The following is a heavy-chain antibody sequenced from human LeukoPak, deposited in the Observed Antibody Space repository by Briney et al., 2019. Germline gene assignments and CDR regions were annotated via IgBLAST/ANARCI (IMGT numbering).Heavy chain of an antibody. V-gene: IGHV3-53*01. CDR2: VYSDGST. D-gene: IGHD2-2*01. CDR1: GFTVSSSY. J-gene: IGHJ5*02. Sequence: GVSLRLSCAASGFTVSSSYVSWVRQAPGKGLEWVSIVYSDGSTYNADSVKGRFTPSRDNSKNTLYLQMSGLRADDTAVYFCARATYSTTWGIGDFDGWGQGTLVTVSS. CDR3: ARATYSTTWGIGDFDG.